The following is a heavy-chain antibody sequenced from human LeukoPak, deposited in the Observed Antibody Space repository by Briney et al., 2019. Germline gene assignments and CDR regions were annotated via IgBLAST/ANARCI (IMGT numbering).Heavy chain of an antibody. J-gene: IGHJ4*02. CDR3: ASLARSVETVF. CDR2: IYYSGST. Sequence: SETLSLTCGVSGGSFSGYSCNWIRQPPGKGPEWIGYIYYSGSTNYNPSLKSRVTISVDTSKNQFSLKLSSVTAADTAVYYCASLARSVETVFWGQGTLVTVSS. D-gene: IGHD3-16*01. CDR1: GGSFSGYS. V-gene: IGHV4-59*08.